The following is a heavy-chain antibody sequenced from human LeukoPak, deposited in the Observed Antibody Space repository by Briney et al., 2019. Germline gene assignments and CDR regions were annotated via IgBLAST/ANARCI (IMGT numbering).Heavy chain of an antibody. CDR1: GYTFTSYD. Sequence: ASVKVSCKASGYTFTSYDINWVRQATGQGLEWMGWMNPNSGNTGHAQKFQGRVTMTRNTSISTAYMELSSLRSEDTAVYYCARGRGTMVRGVIPKNYWGQGTLVTVSS. D-gene: IGHD3-10*01. CDR3: ARGRGTMVRGVIPKNY. CDR2: MNPNSGNT. V-gene: IGHV1-8*01. J-gene: IGHJ4*02.